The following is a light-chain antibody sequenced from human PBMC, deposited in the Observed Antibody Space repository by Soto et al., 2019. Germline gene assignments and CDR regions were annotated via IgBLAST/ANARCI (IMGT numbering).Light chain of an antibody. Sequence: ESVLTHAAGTLSLYPGERATLSCRASQSVSSSYLAWYQQKPGQAPRLLIYGASGRATGIPDRFSGSGSGTDFTLTISRLEPEDFAVYYCQQYGSSPRITFGPGIKVDIK. V-gene: IGKV3-20*01. CDR3: QQYGSSPRIT. CDR1: QSVSSSY. CDR2: GAS. J-gene: IGKJ3*01.